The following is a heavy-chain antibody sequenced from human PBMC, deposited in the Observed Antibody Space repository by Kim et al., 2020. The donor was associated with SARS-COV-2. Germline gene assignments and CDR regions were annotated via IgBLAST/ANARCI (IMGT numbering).Heavy chain of an antibody. Sequence: GGSLRLSCAASGFTFGDYAMEWVRQVPGKGLEWVSGISWDSGSIGYADSVKGRFTISRDNAKNSLHLQMNSLRTEDTALYYCAKGLGWNAGVDAFDIWGQGTMVTVSS. J-gene: IGHJ3*02. D-gene: IGHD1-1*01. CDR3: AKGLGWNAGVDAFDI. CDR1: GFTFGDYA. CDR2: ISWDSGSI. V-gene: IGHV3-9*01.